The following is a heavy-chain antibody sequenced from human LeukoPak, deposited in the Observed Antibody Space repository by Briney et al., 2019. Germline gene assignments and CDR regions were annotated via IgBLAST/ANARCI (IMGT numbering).Heavy chain of an antibody. V-gene: IGHV4-39*07. CDR3: ARTQMVRGVIIKVFWYLDL. CDR2: IYYRGNT. CDR1: GDSISSYNYF. D-gene: IGHD3-10*01. J-gene: IGHJ2*01. Sequence: SETLSLICTVSGDSISSYNYFWGWIRQPPGKGLEWVGSIYYRGNTYYNPSLKSRVTLSADTSKNQFSLKLTSVTAADTAVYYCARTQMVRGVIIKVFWYLDLWGRGTLVTVSS.